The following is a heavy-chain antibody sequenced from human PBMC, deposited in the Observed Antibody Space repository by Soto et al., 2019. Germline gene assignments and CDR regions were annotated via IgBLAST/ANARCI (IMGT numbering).Heavy chain of an antibody. CDR3: ARAARFYDSSGYYDFDY. CDR1: GGSISSGDYH. J-gene: IGHJ4*02. Sequence: SETLSLTCTVSGGSISSGDYHWSWIRQPPGKGLEGIGYIKYSGSTYYNPSLKSRVTISVDTSKNQFSLKLTSVTAADTAVYYCARAARFYDSSGYYDFDYWGQGALVTVSS. CDR2: IKYSGST. D-gene: IGHD3-22*01. V-gene: IGHV4-30-4*01.